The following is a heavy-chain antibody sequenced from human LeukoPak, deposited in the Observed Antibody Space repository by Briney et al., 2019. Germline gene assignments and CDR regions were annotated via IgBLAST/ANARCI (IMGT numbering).Heavy chain of an antibody. CDR3: ARGVTAVYDY. J-gene: IGHJ4*02. CDR2: IYSGGTT. Sequence: GGXXRLSCAASGFTVSSNYMSWVRQAPGKGLEWVSVIYSGGTTYYSDSVKGRFTISRDNSKNTLYLQMNSLRAEDTAVYCCARGVTAVYDYWGQGTLVTVSS. D-gene: IGHD5/OR15-5a*01. V-gene: IGHV3-53*01. CDR1: GFTVSSNY.